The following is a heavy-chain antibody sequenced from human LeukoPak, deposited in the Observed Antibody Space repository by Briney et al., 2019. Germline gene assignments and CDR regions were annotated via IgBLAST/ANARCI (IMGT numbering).Heavy chain of an antibody. J-gene: IGHJ4*02. CDR3: ARIGKSGWNFDH. CDR2: INEDGNLN. Sequence: QSGGSLRLSCAASGLSFSAHWMTWVRQAPGKGLEWVANINEDGNLNYYVDSVKGRFTVSRDNTKNSLYLQMNTLTVEDTAVYFCARIGKSGWNFDHWGQGTLVTVSS. CDR1: GLSFSAHW. V-gene: IGHV3-7*01. D-gene: IGHD6-19*01.